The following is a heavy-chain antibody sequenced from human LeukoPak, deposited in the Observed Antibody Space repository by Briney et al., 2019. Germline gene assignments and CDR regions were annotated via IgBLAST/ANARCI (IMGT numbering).Heavy chain of an antibody. Sequence: ASVKVSCKASGDTFTNYYMHWVRQAPGHGLEWMGIINPSSGSTSYAQKFQGRVTMTRYMSTSTVYMTLSSLRSEDTAVYYCAGDAVIPYSFDYWGQGTLVTVSS. CDR1: GDTFTNYY. D-gene: IGHD3-16*02. J-gene: IGHJ4*02. V-gene: IGHV1-46*01. CDR3: AGDAVIPYSFDY. CDR2: INPSSGST.